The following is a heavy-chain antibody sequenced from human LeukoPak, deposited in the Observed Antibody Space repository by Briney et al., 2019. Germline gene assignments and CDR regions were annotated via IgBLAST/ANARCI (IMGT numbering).Heavy chain of an antibody. CDR3: ARLITMVRGVITPNEFDY. CDR2: IIPIFGTA. CDR1: GGTFSSYA. Sequence: GASVTVSCTASGGTFSSYAISWVRQAPGQGLEWMGGIIPIFGTANYAQKFQGRVTIAADESTSTAYMELSSLRSEDTAVYYCARLITMVRGVITPNEFDYWGQGTLVTVSS. V-gene: IGHV1-69*13. D-gene: IGHD3-10*01. J-gene: IGHJ4*02.